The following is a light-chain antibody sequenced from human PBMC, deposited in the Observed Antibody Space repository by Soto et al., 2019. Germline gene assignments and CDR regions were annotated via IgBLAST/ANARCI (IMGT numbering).Light chain of an antibody. Sequence: EIVMTRSPPTLSVSPGERATLFCRASQSVSSNLAWYQQKPGQAPRLLIYGASTRATGIPARFSGSGSGTEFTLTISSLQSEDCAVYYCQQYNNWPYTFGQGTKVDIK. J-gene: IGKJ2*01. CDR2: GAS. CDR1: QSVSSN. V-gene: IGKV3-15*01. CDR3: QQYNNWPYT.